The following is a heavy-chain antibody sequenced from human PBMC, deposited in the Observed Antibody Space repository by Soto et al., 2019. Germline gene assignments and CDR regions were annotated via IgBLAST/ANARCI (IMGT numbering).Heavy chain of an antibody. CDR1: GFTFSSYA. D-gene: IGHD6-19*01. Sequence: QVQLVESGGGVVQPGRSLRLSCAASGFTFSSYAMHWVRQAPGKGLEWVAVISYDGSNKYYADSVKGRFTISRDNSKNTLYLQMNSLRAEDTAVYYCARVSEQWLDWAYYFDYWGQGTLVTVSS. J-gene: IGHJ4*02. CDR3: ARVSEQWLDWAYYFDY. V-gene: IGHV3-30-3*01. CDR2: ISYDGSNK.